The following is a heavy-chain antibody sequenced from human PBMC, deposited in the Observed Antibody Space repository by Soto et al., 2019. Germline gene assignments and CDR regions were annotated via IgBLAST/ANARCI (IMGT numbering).Heavy chain of an antibody. D-gene: IGHD1-7*01. CDR1: GDSSGSYK. J-gene: IGHJ6*02. Sequence: QVQLQESGPGLVKPSETLSLTCTVSGDSSGSYKWSWIRQPPGTGLQWIGYIDSSGITSYNPSLRIRVTGARARCTKEFALGLTYVTAADTAVYYCVRQGIGELHGLVDVWGQGTTVTVSS. CDR2: IDSSGIT. CDR3: VRQGIGELHGLVDV. V-gene: IGHV4-59*08.